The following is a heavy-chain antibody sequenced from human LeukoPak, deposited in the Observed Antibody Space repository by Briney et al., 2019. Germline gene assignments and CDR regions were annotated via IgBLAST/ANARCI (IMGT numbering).Heavy chain of an antibody. V-gene: IGHV1-2*02. CDR1: GSTFTGYY. Sequence: ASVRFSCKASGSTFTGYYMHWVRQAPGQGLEWMGWINTNSGGTNYAQKFQGRVTMTRDTSISTAYMELSRLRSDDTAVYYCARGLDYYYIDVWGKGTTVTVSS. D-gene: IGHD2-21*01. CDR2: INTNSGGT. J-gene: IGHJ6*03. CDR3: ARGLDYYYIDV.